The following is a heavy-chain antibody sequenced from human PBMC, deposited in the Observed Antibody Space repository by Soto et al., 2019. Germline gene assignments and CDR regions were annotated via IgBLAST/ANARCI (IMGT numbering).Heavy chain of an antibody. J-gene: IGHJ4*02. D-gene: IGHD3-10*01. CDR3: ARVGTSASGSYYTLDY. CDR1: GDSISSHY. CDR2: GST. Sequence: PSETLSLTCTVSGDSISSHYWSWIRQPPGKGLEWIGFGSTKYNPSLKSRIRISVDTSKNQFSLNLTSATAADTAVYYCARVGTSASGSYYTLDYWGQGTLVTVSS. V-gene: IGHV4-59*11.